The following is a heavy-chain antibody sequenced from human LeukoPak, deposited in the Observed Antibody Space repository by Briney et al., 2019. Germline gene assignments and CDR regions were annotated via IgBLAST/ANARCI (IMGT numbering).Heavy chain of an antibody. V-gene: IGHV4-59*01. CDR1: GGSISSYY. Sequence: SETLSLTCTVSGGSISSYYWSWIRQPPGKGLEWIGYIYYSGSTNYNPSLKSRVTISVDTSKNQFSLKLSSVTAADTAVDYCARSPYLGALGYYFDYWGQGTLVTVSS. D-gene: IGHD3-16*01. J-gene: IGHJ4*02. CDR3: ARSPYLGALGYYFDY. CDR2: IYYSGST.